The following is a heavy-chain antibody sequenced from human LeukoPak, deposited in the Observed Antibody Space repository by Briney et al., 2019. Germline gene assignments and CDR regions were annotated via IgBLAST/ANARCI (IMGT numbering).Heavy chain of an antibody. Sequence: SETLSLTCTVSGDSITRNYWTWIRQPPGKGLEWIGYIYYDGSTTYNPSLKSRVTISVGSAKNHFSLELRSVTAADTAVYYCAGGNGPYDLDGWGQGTTVTVS. CDR2: IYYDGST. CDR3: AGGNGPYDLDG. V-gene: IGHV4-59*08. D-gene: IGHD3-16*01. CDR1: GDSITRNY. J-gene: IGHJ6*02.